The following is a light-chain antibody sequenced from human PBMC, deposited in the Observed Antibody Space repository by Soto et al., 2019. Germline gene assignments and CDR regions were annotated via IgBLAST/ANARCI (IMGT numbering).Light chain of an antibody. CDR3: QQRSNWIT. CDR1: QNVTSN. V-gene: IGKV3-11*01. Sequence: TVLTQSPGTLSLSPGERATLSCRASQNVTSNLLVWYKQHPGQAPRLLIYDASNRATGIPARFSGSGSGTDFTLTIRSLEPEDFAVDYCQQRSNWITFGQGTRLEIK. CDR2: DAS. J-gene: IGKJ5*01.